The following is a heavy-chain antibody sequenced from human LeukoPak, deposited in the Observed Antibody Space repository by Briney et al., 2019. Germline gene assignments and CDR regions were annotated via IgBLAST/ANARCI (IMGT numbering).Heavy chain of an antibody. CDR2: IKKTGSET. V-gene: IGHV3-7*03. CDR1: GFTFSHFW. Sequence: PGGSLRLSCAASGFTFSHFWMSWVRQAPGKGLEWVAYIKKTGSETYYVDSVKGRFAITRDNTRNSLFLQMYSLRAEDTAVYYCAKRYCTSISCYREIDSWGQGTLVTVSP. CDR3: AKRYCTSISCYREIDS. J-gene: IGHJ4*02. D-gene: IGHD2-2*02.